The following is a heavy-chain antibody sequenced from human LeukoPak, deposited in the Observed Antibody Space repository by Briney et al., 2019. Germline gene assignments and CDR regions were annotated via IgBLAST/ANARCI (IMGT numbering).Heavy chain of an antibody. CDR2: IYNRGST. Sequence: PSETLSLTCTVSGGSIGSYYWSWIRQPPGKGLEWIGYIYNRGSTNYNPSLKSRVTISVDTSKNQFSLKLSSVTAADTAVYYCARAPREYYGMDVWGQGTTVTVSS. V-gene: IGHV4-59*01. CDR3: ARAPREYYGMDV. CDR1: GGSIGSYY. J-gene: IGHJ6*02.